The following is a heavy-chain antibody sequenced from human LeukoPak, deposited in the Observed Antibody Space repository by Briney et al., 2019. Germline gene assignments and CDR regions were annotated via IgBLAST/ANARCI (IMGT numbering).Heavy chain of an antibody. CDR3: ARGGHIVVVPAALCPDY. CDR2: IIPIFGTA. CDR1: GGTFSSYA. J-gene: IGHJ4*02. Sequence: ASVKVSCKASGGTFSSYAISWVRQAPGQGLEWMGGIIPIFGTANYAQKFQGRVTITADESTSTAYMELSSLRSDDTAVYYCARGGHIVVVPAALCPDYWGQGTLVTVSS. V-gene: IGHV1-69*13. D-gene: IGHD2-2*01.